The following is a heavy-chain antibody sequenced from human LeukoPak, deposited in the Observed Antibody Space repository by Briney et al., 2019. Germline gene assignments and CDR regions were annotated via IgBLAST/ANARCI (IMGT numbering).Heavy chain of an antibody. Sequence: GGSLRLSCAASGFTFSSYWMSWVRQAPGKGLEWVSAISGSGGSTYYADSVKGRFTISRDNSKNTLYLQMNSLRAEDTAVYYCAKGGTSIAARQVHYYYMDVWGKGTTVTVSS. CDR2: ISGSGGST. J-gene: IGHJ6*03. CDR3: AKGGTSIAARQVHYYYMDV. D-gene: IGHD6-6*01. V-gene: IGHV3-23*01. CDR1: GFTFSSYW.